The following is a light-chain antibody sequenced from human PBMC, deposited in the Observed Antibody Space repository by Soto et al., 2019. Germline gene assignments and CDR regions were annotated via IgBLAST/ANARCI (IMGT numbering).Light chain of an antibody. Sequence: EIVLTQSPGTLSLSPGERATLSCRASQSVSSSYLAWYQHKPGQAPRLLIYGASSRATGIPDRFSGSGSGTDFTLTISRLEPEAFAVYYCQQYGSSPRTCGQGPRLEIK. CDR1: QSVSSSY. J-gene: IGKJ5*01. V-gene: IGKV3-20*01. CDR2: GAS. CDR3: QQYGSSPRT.